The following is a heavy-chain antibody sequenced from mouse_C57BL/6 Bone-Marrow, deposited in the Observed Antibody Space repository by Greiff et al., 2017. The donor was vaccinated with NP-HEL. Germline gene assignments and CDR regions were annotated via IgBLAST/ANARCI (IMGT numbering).Heavy chain of an antibody. D-gene: IGHD1-1*01. CDR1: GFTFSSYG. CDR3: ARQGITRNY. J-gene: IGHJ2*01. CDR2: ISSGGSYT. V-gene: IGHV5-6*01. Sequence: VQLKESGGDLVKPGGSLKLSCEASGFTFSSYGMSWVRQTPDKRLEWVATISSGGSYTYYPDSVKGRFTISRDNAKNTLYLQMSSLKSEDTARYYCARQGITRNYWGQGTTLTVSS.